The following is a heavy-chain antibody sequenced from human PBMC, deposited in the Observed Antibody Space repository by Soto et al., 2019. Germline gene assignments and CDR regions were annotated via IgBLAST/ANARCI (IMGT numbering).Heavy chain of an antibody. Sequence: ETLSLTCTVSGGSISSYYWSWIRQPPGKGLEWIGYIYYSGSTNYNPSLKSRVTISVDTSKNQFSLKLSSVTAADTAVYYCARDRDSSGWYRSTAFDIWGQGTMVTVSS. CDR1: GGSISSYY. J-gene: IGHJ3*02. D-gene: IGHD6-19*01. V-gene: IGHV4-59*01. CDR3: ARDRDSSGWYRSTAFDI. CDR2: IYYSGST.